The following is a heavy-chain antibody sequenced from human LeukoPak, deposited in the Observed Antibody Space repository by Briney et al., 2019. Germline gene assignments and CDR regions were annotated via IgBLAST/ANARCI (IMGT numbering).Heavy chain of an antibody. V-gene: IGHV1-2*02. Sequence: SVKVSCKPSGYTFTDYWIHLVRQAPGQGLEWMGCMKAKSADTNYIENFQGRVTMTRDTSISTAYMELGGLRFDDTAVYYCAAERRGNYRLDYWGQGALVTVSS. CDR1: GYTFTDYW. CDR3: AAERRGNYRLDY. D-gene: IGHD1-7*01. J-gene: IGHJ4*02. CDR2: MKAKSADT.